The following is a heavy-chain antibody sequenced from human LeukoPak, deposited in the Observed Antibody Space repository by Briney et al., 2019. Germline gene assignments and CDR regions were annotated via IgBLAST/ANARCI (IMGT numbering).Heavy chain of an antibody. CDR2: IYYSGST. J-gene: IGHJ3*02. CDR3: ARVQGAFDI. V-gene: IGHV4-39*01. CDR1: GGSISSSSYY. Sequence: KPSETLSLTCTVSGGSISSSSYYWGWIRQPPGKGLEWIGSIYYSGSTYYNPSLKSRVAISVDTSKNQFSLKLSSVTAADTAVYYCARVQGAFDIWGQGTMVTVSS.